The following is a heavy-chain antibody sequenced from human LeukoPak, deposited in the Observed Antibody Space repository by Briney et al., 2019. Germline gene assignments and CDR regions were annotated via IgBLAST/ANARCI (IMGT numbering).Heavy chain of an antibody. J-gene: IGHJ3*02. D-gene: IGHD6-13*01. CDR1: GYTLTELS. CDR3: ATLRPSIAAWEAFDI. Sequence: ASVKVSCKVSGYTLTELSMHWVRQAPGKGLEWMGGFDPEDGETIYAQKFQGSVTMTEDTSTDTAYMELSSLRSEDTAVYYCATLRPSIAAWEAFDIWGQGTMVTVSS. CDR2: FDPEDGET. V-gene: IGHV1-24*01.